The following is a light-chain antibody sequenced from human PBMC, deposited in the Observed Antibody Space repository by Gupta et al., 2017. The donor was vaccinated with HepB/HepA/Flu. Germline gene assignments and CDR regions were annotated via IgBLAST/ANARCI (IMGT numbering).Light chain of an antibody. Sequence: SYELTQPPSVSVSPGQTASITCSGDKLGDKYACWYHQKPGQSPVLLIYQDNKRPSGIPERFSGSYSGNTATLTISGTQAMDEADYYCQAWDSSTVVFGGGTKLTVL. V-gene: IGLV3-1*01. CDR1: KLGDKY. J-gene: IGLJ2*01. CDR3: QAWDSSTVV. CDR2: QDN.